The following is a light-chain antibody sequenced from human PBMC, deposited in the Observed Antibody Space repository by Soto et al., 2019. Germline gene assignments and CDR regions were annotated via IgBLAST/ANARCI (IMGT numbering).Light chain of an antibody. V-gene: IGKV1-5*03. Sequence: DIQMTQSPSTLSASVGDRVTITCRASQSISSWLAWYQQKPGKAPKLLIYKASSLESGVPSRFSGSGSGTEFTLTISSLQPDDFATYYCQQYHSYPCTLGQGTKVEIK. CDR1: QSISSW. CDR3: QQYHSYPCT. CDR2: KAS. J-gene: IGKJ1*01.